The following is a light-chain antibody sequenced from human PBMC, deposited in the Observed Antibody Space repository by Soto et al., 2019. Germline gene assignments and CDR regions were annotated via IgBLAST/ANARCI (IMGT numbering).Light chain of an antibody. Sequence: IVLAQSPATLSVSPGERAALSCRASQSVSSNLAWHPQRPGQAPRLLFYGASTRATGVTARFSGGVPGKEFTLTSSSLQSEDFAVYSYQQYHNWLLTFGPGTRLEIK. CDR2: GAS. V-gene: IGKV3D-15*01. J-gene: IGKJ5*01. CDR3: QQYHNWLLT. CDR1: QSVSSN.